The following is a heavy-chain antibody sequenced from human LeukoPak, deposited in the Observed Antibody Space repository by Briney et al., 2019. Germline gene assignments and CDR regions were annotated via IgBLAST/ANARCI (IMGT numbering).Heavy chain of an antibody. Sequence: GGSLRLSCAASGFTFDAYAMHWVRQAPGKGLEWVSGISWNSGSIGYADSVKGRFTISRDNAKNSLYLQMNSLRAEDTALYYCAKGAPDYSNYGWFDPWGQGTLVTVSS. D-gene: IGHD4-11*01. CDR1: GFTFDAYA. CDR2: ISWNSGSI. V-gene: IGHV3-9*01. CDR3: AKGAPDYSNYGWFDP. J-gene: IGHJ5*02.